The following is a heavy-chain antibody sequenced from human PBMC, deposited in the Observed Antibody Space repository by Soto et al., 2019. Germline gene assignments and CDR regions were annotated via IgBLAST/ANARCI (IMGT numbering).Heavy chain of an antibody. CDR2: ISYDGSNK. J-gene: IGHJ4*02. CDR1: GFTFSSYA. D-gene: IGHD3-22*01. CDR3: AREFGRVYYYDSSGYREGDY. Sequence: QVQLVESGGGVVQPGRSLRLSCAASGFTFSSYAMHWVRQAPGKGLEWVAVISYDGSNKYYADSVKGRFTISRDNSKNTLYLQMNSLRAEDTAVYYCAREFGRVYYYDSSGYREGDYWGQGTLVTVSS. V-gene: IGHV3-30-3*01.